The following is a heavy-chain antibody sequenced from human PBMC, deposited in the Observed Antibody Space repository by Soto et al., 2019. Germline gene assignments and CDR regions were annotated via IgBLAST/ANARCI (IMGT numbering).Heavy chain of an antibody. CDR1: GGSISSSSYY. CDR3: ARQGYSSGWYADY. CDR2: IYYSGST. J-gene: IGHJ4*02. V-gene: IGHV4-39*01. Sequence: QLQLQESGPGLVKPSETLSLTCTVSGGSISSSSYYWGWIRQPPGKGLEWIGSIYYSGSTYYNPSIKSRVTISVDTSKNQFSLKLSSVTAADTAVYYCARQGYSSGWYADYWGQGTLVTVSS. D-gene: IGHD6-19*01.